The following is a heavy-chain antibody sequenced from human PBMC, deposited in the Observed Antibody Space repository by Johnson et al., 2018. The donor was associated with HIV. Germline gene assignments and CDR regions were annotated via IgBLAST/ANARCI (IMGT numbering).Heavy chain of an antibody. V-gene: IGHV3-15*01. CDR1: GFTFSNAW. Sequence: MQLVESGGGLVKPGGSLRLSCAASGFTFSNAWMTWVRQAPGKGLEWVGRIKSKTDGGTTDYAAPVKGRFTISRDDSKDTLYLQINSLKTEDTAGYYCTSEGAFYDAFDIWGQGAMVTVSS. J-gene: IGHJ3*02. CDR3: TSEGAFYDAFDI. D-gene: IGHD3-16*01. CDR2: IKSKTDGGTT.